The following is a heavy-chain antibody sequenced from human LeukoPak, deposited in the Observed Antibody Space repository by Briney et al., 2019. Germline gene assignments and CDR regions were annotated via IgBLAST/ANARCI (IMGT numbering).Heavy chain of an antibody. CDR1: GFTFSTYG. D-gene: IGHD6-19*01. V-gene: IGHV3-33*01. CDR3: ARESLAVAGTWYFDY. J-gene: IGHJ4*02. CDR2: IRYDGSNI. Sequence: PGGSLRLSCAASGFTFSTYGMHWVRQALGKGLERVAVIRYDGSNIYYADSVKGRFTISRDNSKNTLYLQMNRLRAEDTAVYYCARESLAVAGTWYFDYWGQGTLVTVSS.